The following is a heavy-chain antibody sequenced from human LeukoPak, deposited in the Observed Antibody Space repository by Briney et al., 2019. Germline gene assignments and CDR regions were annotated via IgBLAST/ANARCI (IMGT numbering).Heavy chain of an antibody. CDR3: ARDQGSYDRRLDY. J-gene: IGHJ4*02. Sequence: SETLSLTCNVSGGSIGSYYWSWIRQPPGKGLEWIGSIYYSGSTNYNPSLKSRVTISVDTSKNQFSLNLTSVTAADTAAYYCARDQGSYDRRLDYWGQGTLVTVSS. CDR1: GGSIGSYY. D-gene: IGHD5-12*01. CDR2: IYYSGST. V-gene: IGHV4-59*01.